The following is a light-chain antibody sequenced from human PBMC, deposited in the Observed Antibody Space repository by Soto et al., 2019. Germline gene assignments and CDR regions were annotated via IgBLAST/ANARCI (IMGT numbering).Light chain of an antibody. CDR2: DTS. CDR3: QQYGTSEII. V-gene: IGKV3-20*01. J-gene: IGKJ5*01. CDR1: QSVSSN. Sequence: EIVMTQSPATLSVSPGERATLSCRASQSVSSNLAWYQQKPGQAPRLLIYDTSSRATGVPDRYSASGSGTDFTLTISRLEPEDFAVFFCQQYGTSEIIFGQGTRLEI.